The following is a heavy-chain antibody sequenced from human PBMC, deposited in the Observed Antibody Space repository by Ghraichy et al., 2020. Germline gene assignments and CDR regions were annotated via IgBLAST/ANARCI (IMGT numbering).Heavy chain of an antibody. J-gene: IGHJ4*02. Sequence: RGSLRLSCAASGFTFSSFAVSWVRQAPGRGLEWVSTITGNGASTYYADSVKGRFTISRDNSKNTLYLQMNSLRAEDTAVYYCAKAGDYYGSGSRPFDYWGQGTLVTVSS. CDR3: AKAGDYYGSGSRPFDY. D-gene: IGHD3-10*01. CDR2: ITGNGAST. V-gene: IGHV3-23*01. CDR1: GFTFSSFA.